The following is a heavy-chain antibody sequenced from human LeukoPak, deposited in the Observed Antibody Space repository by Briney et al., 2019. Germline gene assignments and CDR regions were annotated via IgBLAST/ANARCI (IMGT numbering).Heavy chain of an antibody. CDR2: INPNSGGT. J-gene: IGHJ5*02. Sequence: GASVKVSCKASGYSVTGYYMHWVRQAPGQGLEWMGWINPNSGGTDYAQKYQGRVTMTRDTFITTVYLELSRLRSDDTAVYYCARGDYYESSGYLDSRNNWFDPWGQGTLVTVSS. CDR1: GYSVTGYY. D-gene: IGHD3-22*01. CDR3: ARGDYYESSGYLDSRNNWFDP. V-gene: IGHV1-2*02.